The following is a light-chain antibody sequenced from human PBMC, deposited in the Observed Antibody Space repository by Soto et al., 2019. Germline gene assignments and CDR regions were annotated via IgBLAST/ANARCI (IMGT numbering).Light chain of an antibody. CDR2: TTS. J-gene: IGKJ1*01. Sequence: DIQMTQTPSSFPSSLVFLVTIPFLASQGVRDWVAWYQQKPGKAPKLLFSTTSTLEDGVPSRFSGSASGTEFTLTISSLQPEDFAVYYCQQRSNWPWTFGQGTKVDIK. CDR3: QQRSNWPWT. V-gene: IGKV1-12*01. CDR1: QGVRDW.